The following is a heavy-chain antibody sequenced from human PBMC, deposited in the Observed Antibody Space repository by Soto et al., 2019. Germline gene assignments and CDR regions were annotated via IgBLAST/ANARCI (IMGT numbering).Heavy chain of an antibody. D-gene: IGHD6-19*01. CDR2: ITYDGSNK. CDR3: ALKEQWLGYFDY. V-gene: IGHV3-33*05. CDR1: GFTFSSYG. Sequence: GGSLRLSCAASGFTFSSYGMHWVRQAPGKGLEWVADITYDGSNKYYADSVKGRFTISRDNAKNTLYLQMNSLRAEDTAVYYCALKEQWLGYFDYWGQGTLVTVSS. J-gene: IGHJ4*02.